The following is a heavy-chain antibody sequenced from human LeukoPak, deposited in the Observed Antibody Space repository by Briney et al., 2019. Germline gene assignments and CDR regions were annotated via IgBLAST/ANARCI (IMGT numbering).Heavy chain of an antibody. V-gene: IGHV1-18*01. CDR1: GYTFTSYG. CDR2: FSAYNGNT. J-gene: IGHJ4*02. Sequence: EASVKVSCKASGYTFTSYGISWVRQAPGQGLEWMGWFSAYNGNTNYAQKLQGRVTMTTDTSTSTAYMELRSLRSDDTAVYYCARSARGGNRLDFDYWGQGTLVTVSS. D-gene: IGHD4-23*01. CDR3: ARSARGGNRLDFDY.